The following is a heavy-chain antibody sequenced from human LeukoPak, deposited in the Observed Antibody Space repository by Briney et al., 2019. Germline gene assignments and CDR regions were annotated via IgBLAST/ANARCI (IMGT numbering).Heavy chain of an antibody. Sequence: PSETLSLTCTVSGGSISSISYYWGWIRQPPGKGLEWIGHIYYSGSTFNNPSLKSRVTISVDTSKNQFSLKLRSVTAADTAMFYCARLYGNFQNYYDYWGQGTLVAVPS. CDR1: GGSISSISYY. CDR2: IYYSGST. V-gene: IGHV4-39*07. D-gene: IGHD1-7*01. CDR3: ARLYGNFQNYYDY. J-gene: IGHJ4*02.